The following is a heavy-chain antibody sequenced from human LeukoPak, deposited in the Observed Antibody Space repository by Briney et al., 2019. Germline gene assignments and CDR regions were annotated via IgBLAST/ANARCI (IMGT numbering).Heavy chain of an antibody. CDR1: GGSISSSSYY. Sequence: PSETLSLTCSVSGGSISSSSYYWGWIRQPPGKGLEWIGSTYYTGNTNYNPSLKSRVTISVDTSKNQFSLKLSSVTAADTAVYYCASRPSSSDYRGDYWGQGTLVTVSS. J-gene: IGHJ4*02. CDR3: ASRPSSSDYRGDY. CDR2: TYYTGNT. D-gene: IGHD6-19*01. V-gene: IGHV4-39*01.